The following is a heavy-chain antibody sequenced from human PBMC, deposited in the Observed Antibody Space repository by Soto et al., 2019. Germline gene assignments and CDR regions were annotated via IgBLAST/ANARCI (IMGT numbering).Heavy chain of an antibody. D-gene: IGHD2-2*01. CDR3: ARVPEDIVVVPAAPKSIAAAGPNWFDP. Sequence: PSETLSLTCTVAGGSISSSSYYWGWIRQPPGKGLEWIGSIYYSGSTNYNPSLKSRVTISVDTSKNQFSLKLSSVTAADTAVYYCARVPEDIVVVPAAPKSIAAAGPNWFDPWGQGTLVTVSS. CDR1: GGSISSSSYY. J-gene: IGHJ5*02. V-gene: IGHV4-39*07. CDR2: IYYSGST.